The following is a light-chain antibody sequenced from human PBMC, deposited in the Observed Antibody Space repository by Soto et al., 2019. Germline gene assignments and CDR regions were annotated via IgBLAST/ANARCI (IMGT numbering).Light chain of an antibody. J-gene: IGLJ1*01. CDR3: CSYAGSNTYV. CDR2: AGS. V-gene: IGLV2-23*01. CDR1: SSDVGNYNL. Sequence: QSALTQPASVSGSPGQSITISCTGTSSDVGNYNLVSWYQQHPGKAPKVMIYAGSNRPSGVSHRFSGFKSGNTASPTISGLQAEDEADYHCCSYAGSNTYVFGTGTKLTVL.